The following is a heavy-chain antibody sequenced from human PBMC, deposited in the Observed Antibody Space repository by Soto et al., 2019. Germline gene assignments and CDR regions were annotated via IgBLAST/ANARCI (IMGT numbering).Heavy chain of an antibody. V-gene: IGHV4-59*01. Sequence: PSETLSLTCTVSGGSISTYYWSWFRQSPGKGLEWIGYIFYSDNTNYNPSLKSRVTISVDTSKNQFSLKLTSVTAADTAVYFCARGGETYYDFWSGFSPIDYWGQGALVTVS. CDR1: GGSISTYY. D-gene: IGHD3-3*01. CDR3: ARGGETYYDFWSGFSPIDY. CDR2: IFYSDNT. J-gene: IGHJ4*02.